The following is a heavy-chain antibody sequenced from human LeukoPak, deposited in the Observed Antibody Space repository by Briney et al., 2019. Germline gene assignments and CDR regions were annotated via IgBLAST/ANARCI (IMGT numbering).Heavy chain of an antibody. CDR2: ISYDGSNK. Sequence: PGGSLRLSCAASGFTFSSYAIHWVRQAPGKGLEWVAVISYDGSNKYYADSVKGRFTISRDNSKNTLYLQMNSLRAEDTAVYYCAKDFWQWLVQYYFDYWGQGTLVTVSS. V-gene: IGHV3-30-3*01. D-gene: IGHD6-19*01. CDR1: GFTFSSYA. J-gene: IGHJ4*02. CDR3: AKDFWQWLVQYYFDY.